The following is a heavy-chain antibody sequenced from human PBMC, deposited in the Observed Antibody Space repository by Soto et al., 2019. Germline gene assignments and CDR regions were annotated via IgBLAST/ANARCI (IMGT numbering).Heavy chain of an antibody. D-gene: IGHD3-3*01. Sequence: QVQLVESGGGVVQPGRSLRLSCAASGFTFSSYAMHWVRQAPGKGPEWVAVISYDGSNKYYADSVKGRFTISRDNSKNTLYLQMNSLRAEDTAVYYCARGYEWSPDYWGQGTLVTVSS. CDR1: GFTFSSYA. V-gene: IGHV3-30-3*01. J-gene: IGHJ4*02. CDR2: ISYDGSNK. CDR3: ARGYEWSPDY.